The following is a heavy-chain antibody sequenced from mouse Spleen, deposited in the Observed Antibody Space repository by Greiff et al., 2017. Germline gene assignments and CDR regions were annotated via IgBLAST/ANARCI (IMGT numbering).Heavy chain of an antibody. D-gene: IGHD2-14*01. J-gene: IGHJ2*01. CDR3: ARNRYDRGSYFDY. V-gene: IGHV2-2*01. Sequence: VKLMESGPGLVQPSQSLSITCTVSGFSLTSYGVHWVRQSPGKGLEWLGVIWSGGSTDYNAAFISRLSISKDNSKSQVFFKMNSLQADDTAIYYCARNRYDRGSYFDYWGQGTTLTVSS. CDR2: IWSGGST. CDR1: GFSLTSYG.